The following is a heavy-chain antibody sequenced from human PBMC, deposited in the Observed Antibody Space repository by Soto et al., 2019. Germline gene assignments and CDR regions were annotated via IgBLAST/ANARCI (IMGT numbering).Heavy chain of an antibody. V-gene: IGHV3-33*01. CDR1: GFTFSNYG. CDR3: ASELETGDY. Sequence: QVQLVESGGGVVQPGRSLRLSCVASGFTFSNYGMHWVRQAPGKGPEWVAVIWYDGSNKDYADSVKGRFTISRDNSRNTLYLQMNTLRAEDTAVYYCASELETGDYWGPGTLVTVSS. J-gene: IGHJ4*02. D-gene: IGHD3-10*01. CDR2: IWYDGSNK.